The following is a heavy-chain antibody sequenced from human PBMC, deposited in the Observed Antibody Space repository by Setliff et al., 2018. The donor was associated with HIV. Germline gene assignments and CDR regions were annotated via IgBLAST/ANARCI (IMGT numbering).Heavy chain of an antibody. V-gene: IGHV4-59*01. J-gene: IGHJ6*03. CDR1: GGSISSYY. D-gene: IGHD4-17*01. CDR3: ARDLRVRYYYDYMDV. CDR2: IYYSGST. Sequence: PSETLSLTCTVSGGSISSYYWSWIRQPPGKGLEWIGYIYYSGSTNYNPSLKSRVTISVDTSKNQFSLKLSSVTAADTAVYYCARDLRVRYYYDYMDVWGKGTTVTVSS.